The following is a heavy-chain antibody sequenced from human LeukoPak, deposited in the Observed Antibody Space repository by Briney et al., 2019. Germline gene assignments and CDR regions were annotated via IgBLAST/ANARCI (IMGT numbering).Heavy chain of an antibody. CDR1: GFTFDDYA. CDR3: AKSGSSAFDY. CDR2: ISGDGGST. J-gene: IGHJ4*02. D-gene: IGHD6-6*01. V-gene: IGHV3-43*02. Sequence: GGSLRLSCAASGFTFDDYAMHWVRQAPGKGLERVSLISGDGGSTYYADSVKGRFTISRDNSKNSLYLQMNSLRTEATALYSCAKSGSSAFDYWGQGTLVTVSS.